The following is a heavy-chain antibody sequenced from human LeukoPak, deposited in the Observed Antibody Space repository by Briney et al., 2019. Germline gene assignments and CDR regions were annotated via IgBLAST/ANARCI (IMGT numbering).Heavy chain of an antibody. Sequence: GGSLRLSCAASGFTFSRYNMNWVRQAPGKGLEWVSSISSSSSYIYYSDSVKGRFTISRDNAKNSLYLQMNSLRAEDTAVYYCARDFEFGSAAGTPNWGQGTLVTVSS. D-gene: IGHD6-13*01. J-gene: IGHJ4*02. CDR3: ARDFEFGSAAGTPN. CDR1: GFTFSRYN. CDR2: ISSSSSYI. V-gene: IGHV3-21*01.